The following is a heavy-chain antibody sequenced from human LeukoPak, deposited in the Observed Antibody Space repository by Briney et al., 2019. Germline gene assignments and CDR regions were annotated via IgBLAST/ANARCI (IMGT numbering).Heavy chain of an antibody. Sequence: PGGSLRLSCAASGFTFSSYAMSWVRQAPGKGLEWVSAISGSGGSTYYADSVKGRFTISRDNSKNTLYLQMNSLRAEDTAVYYCAKAAVAGTTDFDYFDYWGQGTLVTVSS. CDR1: GFTFSSYA. D-gene: IGHD6-19*01. J-gene: IGHJ4*02. CDR2: ISGSGGST. V-gene: IGHV3-23*01. CDR3: AKAAVAGTTDFDYFDY.